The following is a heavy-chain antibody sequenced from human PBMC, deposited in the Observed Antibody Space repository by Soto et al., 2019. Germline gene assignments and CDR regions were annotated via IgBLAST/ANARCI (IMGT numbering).Heavy chain of an antibody. CDR3: ARDYGYSSSWSPSFDY. D-gene: IGHD6-13*01. CDR2: ITSSSSTV. J-gene: IGHJ4*02. Sequence: LRLSCAASGFAFSSYAMNWVRQAPGKGLEWVSYITSSSSTVSYADSVKGRFTISRDNAKNSLYLQMSRLRDDDTAVYYCARDYGYSSSWSPSFDYWDQGSLGTLYS. CDR1: GFAFSSYA. V-gene: IGHV3-48*02.